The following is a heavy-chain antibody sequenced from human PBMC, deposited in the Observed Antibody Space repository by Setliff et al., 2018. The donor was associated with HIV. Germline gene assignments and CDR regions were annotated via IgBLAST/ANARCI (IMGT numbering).Heavy chain of an antibody. J-gene: IGHJ4*02. Sequence: ASVKVSCKGSGYTFIDYYMHWVQQAPGKGLEWMGRFDPEDGDTLYAQRLQGRVIMTEDSSTDTAYMELSSLTSDDTAVYYCATAKEHWLSEGGFDYWGQGTLVTVSS. CDR3: ATAKEHWLSEGGFDY. V-gene: IGHV1-24*01. CDR1: GYTFIDYY. D-gene: IGHD6-19*01. CDR2: FDPEDGDT.